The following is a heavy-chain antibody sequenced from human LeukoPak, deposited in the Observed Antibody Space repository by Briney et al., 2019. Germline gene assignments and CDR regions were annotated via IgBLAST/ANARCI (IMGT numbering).Heavy chain of an antibody. V-gene: IGHV1-46*01. D-gene: IGHD6-13*01. CDR1: GYTFTGYY. J-gene: IGHJ3*02. CDR3: ARGDSSSPRNAFDI. CDR2: INPSGGST. Sequence: ASVKVSCKASGYTFTGYYIHWVRQAPGQGLEWMGLINPSGGSTNYAQKFQGRVTMTRDTSTATVSMELSSLRSDDTAVYYCARGDSSSPRNAFDIWGQGTMVTVSS.